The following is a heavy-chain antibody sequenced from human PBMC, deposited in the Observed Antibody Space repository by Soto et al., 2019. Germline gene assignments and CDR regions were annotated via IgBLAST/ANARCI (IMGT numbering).Heavy chain of an antibody. J-gene: IGHJ4*02. CDR3: AKDRTSNFWSAYFDS. V-gene: IGHV3-30-3*01. D-gene: IGHD3-3*01. CDR2: ISYDGNDE. Sequence: QVQLVESGGGVVQPGRSLRLSCAASGFTFSSYAMHWVRQAPGKGLEWVAVISYDGNDESYTDSVKGRFTISRDTSKNTLSLQMNSLRPEDTAVYYCAKDRTSNFWSAYFDSWGQGTLIAVSS. CDR1: GFTFSSYA.